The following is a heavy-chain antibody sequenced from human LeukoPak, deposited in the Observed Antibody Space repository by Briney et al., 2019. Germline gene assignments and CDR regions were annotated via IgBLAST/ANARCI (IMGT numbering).Heavy chain of an antibody. D-gene: IGHD2-21*02. V-gene: IGHV4-59*01. Sequence: SETLSLTCTVSGGSISSYYWSWIRLPPGKGLEWIGYIYSSGSTNYNPSLKSRITISVDTSKNQFSLKLSSVTAADTAVYYCARFAYCGGHCWYYFDYWGQGSLVTVSS. CDR2: IYSSGST. J-gene: IGHJ4*02. CDR3: ARFAYCGGHCWYYFDY. CDR1: GGSISSYY.